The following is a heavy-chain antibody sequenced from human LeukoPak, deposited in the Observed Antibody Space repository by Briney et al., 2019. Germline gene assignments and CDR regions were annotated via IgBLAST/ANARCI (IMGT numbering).Heavy chain of an antibody. D-gene: IGHD2-15*01. Sequence: GGSLRLSCAASGFTFSSYGMHWVRQAPGKGLEWAAFIRYDGSNKYYADSVKGRFTISRDNSKNTLYLQMNSLRAEDTAVYYCAKEGCSGGSCYNWFDPWGQGTLVTVSS. V-gene: IGHV3-30*02. J-gene: IGHJ5*02. CDR2: IRYDGSNK. CDR1: GFTFSSYG. CDR3: AKEGCSGGSCYNWFDP.